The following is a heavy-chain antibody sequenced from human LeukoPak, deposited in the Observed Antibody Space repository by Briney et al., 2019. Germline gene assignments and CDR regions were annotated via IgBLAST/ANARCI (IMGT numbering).Heavy chain of an antibody. CDR2: SPPDGGTV. Sequence: SPPDGGTVDYAAPVKGRFTISRDDSQKTVYLQMDSLRVDDTAVYFCASDAANTGFWYFDLWGRGTQVTVSS. V-gene: IGHV3-15*01. CDR3: ASDAANTGFWYFDL. J-gene: IGHJ2*01. D-gene: IGHD2-15*01.